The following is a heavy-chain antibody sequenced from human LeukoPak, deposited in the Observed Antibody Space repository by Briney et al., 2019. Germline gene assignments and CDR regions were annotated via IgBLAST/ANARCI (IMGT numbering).Heavy chain of an antibody. D-gene: IGHD3-22*01. CDR1: GFTFSSYA. J-gene: IGHJ4*02. CDR3: AKRKRYDSSGYQVYYFDY. CDR2: ISGSGGST. V-gene: IGHV3-23*01. Sequence: GGSLRLSCAASGFTFSSYAMSWVRQAPGKGLEWVSAISGSGGSTYYADSAKGRFTISRDNSKNTLYLQMNSLRAEDAAVYYCAKRKRYDSSGYQVYYFDYWAQGTQVTVSS.